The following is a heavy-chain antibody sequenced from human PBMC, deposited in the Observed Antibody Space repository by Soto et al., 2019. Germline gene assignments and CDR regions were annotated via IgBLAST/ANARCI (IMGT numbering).Heavy chain of an antibody. V-gene: IGHV4-59*01. CDR3: ARARTLGYCSSTSCYTDHYDGMDV. CDR1: GCSISTYQ. Sequence: PXETLTPTFAVAGCSISTYQWSWIWQPPGKGLDWVGYICYRGSTNYNPSLKSRVTISVDTSKNQFSLKLSPVTAGDPAVYYCARARTLGYCSSTSCYTDHYDGMDVRGQGNTFTVSS. D-gene: IGHD2-2*02. CDR2: ICYRGST. J-gene: IGHJ6*02.